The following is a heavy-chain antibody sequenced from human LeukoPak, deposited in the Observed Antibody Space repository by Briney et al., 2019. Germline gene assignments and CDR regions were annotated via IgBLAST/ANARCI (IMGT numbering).Heavy chain of an antibody. D-gene: IGHD5-12*01. J-gene: IGHJ5*02. CDR1: GVSFSGYY. CDR3: ARLVGRERGFNWFDP. CDR2: INHSGST. V-gene: IGHV4-34*01. Sequence: KPSETLSLTCAVYGVSFSGYYWSWLRHPPGKGLEWIGEINHSGSTNDNPALKSRVTISVDTSKNQFSLKLSSVTAADTAVYYCARLVGRERGFNWFDPWGQGTLVTVSS.